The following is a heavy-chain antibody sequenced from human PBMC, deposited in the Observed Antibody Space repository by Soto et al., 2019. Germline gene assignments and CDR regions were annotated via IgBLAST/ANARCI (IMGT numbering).Heavy chain of an antibody. CDR2: IHSGST. J-gene: IGHJ4*02. CDR1: GYSITSDYY. Sequence: PSETLSLTCAVSGYSITSDYYWGWIRKSPGKGLEWIGSIHSGSTYYNPSLQSRVTISVDTSKNQFSLRLTSVTAADTAMYYCAKKGYYPSGKINLFDSWGQGTLVTVSS. CDR3: AKKGYYPSGKINLFDS. V-gene: IGHV4-38-2*01. D-gene: IGHD3-10*01.